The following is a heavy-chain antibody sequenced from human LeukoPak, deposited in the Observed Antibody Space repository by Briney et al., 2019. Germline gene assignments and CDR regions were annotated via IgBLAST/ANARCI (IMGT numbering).Heavy chain of an antibody. D-gene: IGHD5-18*01. Sequence: ASVKVSCKASGGTLSSYAISWVRQAPGQGLEWMGRIIPIFGTANYAQKFQGRVTITTDESTSTAYMELSSLRSEDTAVYYCARGYTDTAQENWGQGTLVTVSS. CDR1: GGTLSSYA. CDR2: IIPIFGTA. V-gene: IGHV1-69*05. CDR3: ARGYTDTAQEN. J-gene: IGHJ4*02.